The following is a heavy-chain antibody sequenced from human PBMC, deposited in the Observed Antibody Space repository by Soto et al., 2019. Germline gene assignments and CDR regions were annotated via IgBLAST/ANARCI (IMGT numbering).Heavy chain of an antibody. CDR2: IIPILGIA. Sequence: QVQLVQSGAEVKKPGSSVKVSCKASGGTFSSYTISWGRQAPGQGLEWMGRIIPILGIANYAQKFQGRVTITADKSTSTAYMELSSLRSEDTAVYYCARSYDSSGENLDYWGQGTLVTVSS. V-gene: IGHV1-69*02. CDR3: ARSYDSSGENLDY. J-gene: IGHJ4*02. D-gene: IGHD3-22*01. CDR1: GGTFSSYT.